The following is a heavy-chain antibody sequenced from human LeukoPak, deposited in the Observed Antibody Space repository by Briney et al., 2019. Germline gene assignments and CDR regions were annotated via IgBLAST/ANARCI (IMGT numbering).Heavy chain of an antibody. CDR2: IKSKTDGGTT. J-gene: IGHJ6*03. V-gene: IGHV3-15*01. CDR3: ITLYDHFWSSPAGV. D-gene: IGHD3-3*01. Sequence: GSLRLSCVASGFTFNDAWMSWVRQAPGKGLEWVGRIKSKTDGGTTDYAAPVKGRFTISRDDSKNTVNLQMNSLKTEDTAVYHCITLYDHFWSSPAGVWGKRTPVSVSS. CDR1: GFTFNDAW.